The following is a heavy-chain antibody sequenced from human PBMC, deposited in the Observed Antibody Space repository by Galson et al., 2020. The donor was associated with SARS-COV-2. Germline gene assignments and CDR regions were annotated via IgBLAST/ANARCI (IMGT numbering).Heavy chain of an antibody. CDR1: GFSLSTSGMC. J-gene: IGHJ5*02. Sequence: SGPTLVKPTQTLTLTCTFSGFSLSTSGMCVSWIRQPPGKALEWLALIDWDDDKYYSTSLKTRLTISKDTSKNQVVLTMTNMDPVDTATYYCARMGGYDSSGSLGNWFDPWGQGTLVTVSS. CDR2: IDWDDDK. D-gene: IGHD3-22*01. CDR3: ARMGGYDSSGSLGNWFDP. V-gene: IGHV2-70*01.